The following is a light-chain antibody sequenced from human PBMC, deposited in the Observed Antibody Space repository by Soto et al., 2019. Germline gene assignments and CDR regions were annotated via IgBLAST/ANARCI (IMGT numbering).Light chain of an antibody. J-gene: IGKJ1*01. Sequence: EIVLTQSPGTLSLSPGERATLSCRASQSVSSSHLAWYQQKPGQAPRLLIYGASSRATGIPDRFSGSGSRTDFTLPISRLEPEDFAVYYCQQYGSSLTWTFGQGTKVEIK. CDR3: QQYGSSLTWT. CDR1: QSVSSSH. CDR2: GAS. V-gene: IGKV3-20*01.